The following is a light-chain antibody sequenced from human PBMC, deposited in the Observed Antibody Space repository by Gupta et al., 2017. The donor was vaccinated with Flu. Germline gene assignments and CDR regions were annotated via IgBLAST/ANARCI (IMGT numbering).Light chain of an antibody. Sequence: IVLTQSPGPLSLSPGERATLSCRASQSVSSSYLAWYQQKPGQAPRLLIYGASSRATGIPDRFSGSGSGTDFTLTISRLEPEDFAVYYCQQYGSSPYTFGQGTKVEIK. CDR3: QQYGSSPYT. V-gene: IGKV3-20*01. CDR2: GAS. CDR1: QSVSSSY. J-gene: IGKJ2*01.